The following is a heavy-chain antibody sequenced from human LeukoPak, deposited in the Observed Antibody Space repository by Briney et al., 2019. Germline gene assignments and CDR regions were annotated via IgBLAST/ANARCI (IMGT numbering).Heavy chain of an antibody. CDR1: GGSFSGYY. J-gene: IGHJ5*02. V-gene: IGHV4-34*01. D-gene: IGHD2-21*02. CDR3: ARGYRFGIVVVTATLAWFDP. CDR2: INHSGST. Sequence: PSETLSLTCAVYGGSFSGYYWSWIRQPPGKGLEWIGEINHSGSTNYNPSLKSRVTISVDTSKNQFSLKLSSVTAADTAVYYCARGYRFGIVVVTATLAWFDPWGQGTLVTVSS.